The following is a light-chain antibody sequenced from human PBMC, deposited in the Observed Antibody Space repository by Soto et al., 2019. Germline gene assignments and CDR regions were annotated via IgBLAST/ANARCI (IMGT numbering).Light chain of an antibody. CDR2: GAS. V-gene: IGKV3-20*01. Sequence: EIGLTQPPGTLALSAGERATLSCGASQSISSSYLAWYQQKPGQAPRLLLYGASNRATGIPDRFSGSGSGTDFTLTISRLEPEDFAVYYCQQYGSSPGTFGQGTRLEI. J-gene: IGKJ5*01. CDR1: QSISSSY. CDR3: QQYGSSPGT.